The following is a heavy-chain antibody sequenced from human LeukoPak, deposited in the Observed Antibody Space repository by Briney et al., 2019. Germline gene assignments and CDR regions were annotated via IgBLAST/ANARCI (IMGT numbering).Heavy chain of an antibody. CDR1: GFTFSSYE. CDR2: ISSSGSTI. Sequence: PGGSLRLSCAASGFTFSSYEMNWVRQAPGKGLEWVSYISSSGSTIYYADSVKGRLTISRDNAKNSLYLQMNSLRAEDTAVYYCAKGDYDILTGYFDDWGQGTLVTVSS. V-gene: IGHV3-48*03. D-gene: IGHD3-9*01. CDR3: AKGDYDILTGYFDD. J-gene: IGHJ4*02.